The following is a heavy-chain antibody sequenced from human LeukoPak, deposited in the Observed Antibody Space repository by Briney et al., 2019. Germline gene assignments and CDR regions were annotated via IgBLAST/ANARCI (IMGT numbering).Heavy chain of an antibody. Sequence: GGSLRLSCAASGFTFSSYWMSWVRQAPGKGLEWVANIKQDGSEKYYVDSVKGRFTISRDNAKNSLYLQMNSLRAEDTAVYYCARDRGSKLLWFGELSMPSFDYWGQGTLVTVSS. CDR3: ARDRGSKLLWFGELSMPSFDY. D-gene: IGHD3-10*01. CDR1: GFTFSSYW. V-gene: IGHV3-7*01. J-gene: IGHJ4*02. CDR2: IKQDGSEK.